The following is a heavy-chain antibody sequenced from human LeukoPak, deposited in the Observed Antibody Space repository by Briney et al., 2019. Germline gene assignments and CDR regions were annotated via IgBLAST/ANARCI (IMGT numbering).Heavy chain of an antibody. CDR1: GGSISSSSYY. D-gene: IGHD3-22*01. Sequence: PSQTLSLTCTVSGGSISSSSYYRRWIRRPPEKGLEWIASIHHGGSTHYTPSLKSRVTISVDTSNNQFSLKLNSVTAADTAVYFCARLPWQRSSYESSAYYYTDSWGQGTLVTVSS. V-gene: IGHV4-39*01. CDR2: IHHGGST. J-gene: IGHJ5*01. CDR3: ARLPWQRSSYESSAYYYTDS.